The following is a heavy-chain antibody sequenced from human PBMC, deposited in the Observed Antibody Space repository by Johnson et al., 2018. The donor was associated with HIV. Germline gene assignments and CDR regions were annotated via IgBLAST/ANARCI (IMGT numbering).Heavy chain of an antibody. D-gene: IGHD6-6*01. CDR2: INWNGGST. CDR3: ARDLDSSSSEDAFDI. Sequence: MQLVESGGGVVQPGRSLRVSCGASGFTFSSHDMHWVRQAPGKGLEWVSGINWNGGSTSYADSVKGRFTISRDNAKNSLYLQMNSLRAEDTALYYCARDLDSSSSEDAFDIWGQGTMVTVSS. CDR1: GFTFSSHD. V-gene: IGHV3-20*04. J-gene: IGHJ3*02.